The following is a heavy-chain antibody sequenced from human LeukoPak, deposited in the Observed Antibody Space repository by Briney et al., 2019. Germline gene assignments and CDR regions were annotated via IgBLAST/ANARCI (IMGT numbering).Heavy chain of an antibody. J-gene: IGHJ4*02. D-gene: IGHD1-26*01. CDR2: ISHGATT. Sequence: SETLSVTCTVSRYSISSGYYWGWIRQPPGKGLEWIGSISHGATTYYKPTLKSRLTISIDVSKNHFSLELTAVTATGTAVYYCARGVYGSQDYWGQRTLVTVSS. V-gene: IGHV4-38-2*02. CDR3: ARGVYGSQDY. CDR1: RYSISSGYY.